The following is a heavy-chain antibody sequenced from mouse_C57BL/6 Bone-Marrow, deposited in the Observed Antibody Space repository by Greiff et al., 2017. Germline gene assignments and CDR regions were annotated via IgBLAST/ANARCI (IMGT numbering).Heavy chain of an antibody. J-gene: IGHJ2*01. CDR2: IDPEIGDT. CDR1: GFNIKDDY. D-gene: IGHD1-1*02. V-gene: IGHV14-4*01. Sequence: VQLKQSGAELVRPGASVKLSCTASGFNIKDDYIHWVKQRPEQGLEWIGWIDPEIGDTEYASKFQGKASITSDTAANTGYLQLSSLTSEDTAVYYCSCFGGNYFDFWGQGTPLTVAS. CDR3: SCFGGNYFDF.